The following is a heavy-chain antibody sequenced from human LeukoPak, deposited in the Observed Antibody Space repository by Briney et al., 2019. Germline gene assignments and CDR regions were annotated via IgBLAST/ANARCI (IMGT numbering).Heavy chain of an antibody. D-gene: IGHD3-9*01. J-gene: IGHJ4*02. Sequence: PGGSLRLSCAASGFTFSIYGMHWVRQAPGKGLEWVAVISYDGSNKYYADSVKGRFTISRDNSKNTLYLQMNSLRAEDTAVYYCAKSRVLRYFDWLFDYWGQGTLVTVSS. V-gene: IGHV3-30*18. CDR2: ISYDGSNK. CDR1: GFTFSIYG. CDR3: AKSRVLRYFDWLFDY.